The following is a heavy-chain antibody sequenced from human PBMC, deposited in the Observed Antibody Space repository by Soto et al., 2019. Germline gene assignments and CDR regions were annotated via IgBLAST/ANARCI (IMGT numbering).Heavy chain of an antibody. D-gene: IGHD3-16*02. Sequence: GGSVRLSCTASGFTFSNYIMTWVRQAPGKGLEWVSSLSSGSRYVYYADSVKGRFTISRDDAKNSVYLQMNSLRAEDAAVYYCVRGGSSRSYWGQGSRVTVSS. CDR3: VRGGSSRSY. CDR1: GFTFSNYI. CDR2: LSSGSRYV. J-gene: IGHJ4*02. V-gene: IGHV3-21*01.